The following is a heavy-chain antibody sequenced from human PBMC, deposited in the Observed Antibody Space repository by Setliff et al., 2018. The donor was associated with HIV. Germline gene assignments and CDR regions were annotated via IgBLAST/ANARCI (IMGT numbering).Heavy chain of an antibody. J-gene: IGHJ4*02. CDR3: ARGIAAATPYDY. Sequence: PSETLSLTCTVSGDFFSTDYYWGWIRQPPGKGLEWIGEINHSGSTNYNPSLKSRVTISVDTSKNQFSLKLSSVTAADTAVYYCARGIAAATPYDYWGQGTLVTVSS. CDR2: INHSGST. CDR1: GDFFSTDYY. D-gene: IGHD6-13*01. V-gene: IGHV4-34*01.